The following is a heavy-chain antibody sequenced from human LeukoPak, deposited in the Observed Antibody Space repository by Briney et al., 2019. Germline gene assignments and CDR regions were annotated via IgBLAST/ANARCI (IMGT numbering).Heavy chain of an antibody. D-gene: IGHD1-26*01. CDR2: IGTAGDT. V-gene: IGHV3-13*01. CDR3: ARDSRASGGAFDI. J-gene: IGHJ3*02. Sequence: AGGSLRLSCAASGFTFSSYDMHWVRQATGKGLEWVSAIGTAGDTYYPGSVKGRFTISRENAKNSLYLQMNSLRAGDTAVYYCARDSRASGGAFDIWGQGTMVTVSS. CDR1: GFTFSSYD.